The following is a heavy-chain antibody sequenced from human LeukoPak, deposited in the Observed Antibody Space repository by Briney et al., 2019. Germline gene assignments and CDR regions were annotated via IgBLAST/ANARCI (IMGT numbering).Heavy chain of an antibody. CDR1: GYTFTGYY. Sequence: GASVRVSCKASGYTFTGYYMHWVRQAPGQGLEWMGWINPNSGGTNYAQKFQGRVNMTRDASISTAYMEPSRLRSDDTAVYYCASERPKQKYYYCYGMDVWGQGTTVTV. J-gene: IGHJ6*02. D-gene: IGHD6-6*01. CDR2: INPNSGGT. CDR3: ASERPKQKYYYCYGMDV. V-gene: IGHV1-2*02.